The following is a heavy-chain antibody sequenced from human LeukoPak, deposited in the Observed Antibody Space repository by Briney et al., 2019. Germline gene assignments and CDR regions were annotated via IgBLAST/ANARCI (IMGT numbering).Heavy chain of an antibody. V-gene: IGHV3-33*06. CDR2: IWYDGSNK. D-gene: IGHD4-17*01. CDR3: AKGTTVTTY. J-gene: IGHJ4*02. Sequence: GGSLRLXCAASGFTFSSYGMHWVRRAPGKGLEWVAVIWYDGSNKYYADSVKGRFTISRDNSKNTLYLQMNSLRAEDTAVYYCAKGTTVTTYWGQGTLVTVSS. CDR1: GFTFSSYG.